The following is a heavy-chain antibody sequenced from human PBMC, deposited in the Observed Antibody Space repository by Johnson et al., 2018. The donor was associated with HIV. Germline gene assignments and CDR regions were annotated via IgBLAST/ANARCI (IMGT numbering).Heavy chain of an antibody. CDR1: GFSFDDYD. CDR2: TTWNGGST. J-gene: IGHJ3*02. V-gene: IGHV3-20*04. Sequence: VQLVESGGGLVKPGGSLRLSCAASGFSFDDYDMNWVRQAPGKGLEWVSGTTWNGGSTYYANSVKGRFTISRDNSKNTLYLQMGSLRAEDMAVYYCAREGHGAFDIWGQGTMVTVSS. CDR3: AREGHGAFDI.